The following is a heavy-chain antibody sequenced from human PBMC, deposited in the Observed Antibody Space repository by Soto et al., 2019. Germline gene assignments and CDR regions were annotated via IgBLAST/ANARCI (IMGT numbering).Heavy chain of an antibody. D-gene: IGHD6-19*01. J-gene: IGHJ4*02. CDR2: ISSSSSTI. Sequence: EVQLVESGGGLVQPGGSLRLSCAASGFTFSSYSMNWVRQAPGKGLEWVSYISSSSSTIYYADSVKGRFTISRDNAKNSLYLQMNSRRDEDTAVYYCARVFSSVAGTGGLDYWGQGTLVTVSS. CDR3: ARVFSSVAGTGGLDY. V-gene: IGHV3-48*02. CDR1: GFTFSSYS.